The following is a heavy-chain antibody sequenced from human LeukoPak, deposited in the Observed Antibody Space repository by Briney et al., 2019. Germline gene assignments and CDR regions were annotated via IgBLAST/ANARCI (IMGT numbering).Heavy chain of an antibody. D-gene: IGHD3-22*01. J-gene: IGHJ5*02. CDR1: GYSFTSYW. CDR3: ARRPVRYDSSGYYYPDWFDP. Sequence: PGESLKISCKGSGYSFTSYWIGWVRQMPGKGLEWMGIIYPGDSDTRYSPSFQGQVTISADKSISTAYLQWSSLKASDTAMYYCARRPVRYDSSGYYYPDWFDPWGQGTLATVSS. CDR2: IYPGDSDT. V-gene: IGHV5-51*01.